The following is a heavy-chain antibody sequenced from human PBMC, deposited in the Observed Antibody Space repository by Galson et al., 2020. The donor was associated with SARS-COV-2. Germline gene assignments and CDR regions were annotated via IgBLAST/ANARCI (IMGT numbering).Heavy chain of an antibody. J-gene: IGHJ4*02. D-gene: IGHD2-2*01. CDR2: ALNSGAGGRT. CDR1: AFTFSNFA. Sequence: GGSLRLSCVAFAFTFSNFAMSWVRQAPGKGLEWVAVALNSGAGGRTYYADSVKGRFTISRDNSKNTLYLQMDSLRVEDTAVYYCAKEASEYQLKFGFDYWGQGTLVTVSS. CDR3: AKEASEYQLKFGFDY. V-gene: IGHV3-23*01.